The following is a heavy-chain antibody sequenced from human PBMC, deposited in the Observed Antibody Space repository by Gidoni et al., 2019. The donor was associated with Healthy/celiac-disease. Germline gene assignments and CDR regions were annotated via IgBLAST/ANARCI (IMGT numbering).Heavy chain of an antibody. Sequence: QVQLVESGGGVVQPGRSLRLPCAASGFTFSSYGMHWVRQAPGKRLEWVAVIWYDGSNKYYADSVKGRFTISRDNSKNTLYLQMNSLRAEDTAVYYCARDQGGDDAGIDYWGQGTLVTVSS. CDR2: IWYDGSNK. D-gene: IGHD3-16*01. V-gene: IGHV3-33*01. CDR3: ARDQGGDDAGIDY. J-gene: IGHJ4*02. CDR1: GFTFSSYG.